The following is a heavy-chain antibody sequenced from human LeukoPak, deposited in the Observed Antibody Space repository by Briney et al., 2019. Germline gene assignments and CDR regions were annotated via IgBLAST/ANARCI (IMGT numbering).Heavy chain of an antibody. V-gene: IGHV4-59*11. CDR2: IYYSGST. J-gene: IGHJ4*02. CDR1: GDSISSHY. CDR3: ARAYYYGSGSYYPEATHFDY. D-gene: IGHD3-10*01. Sequence: SETLSLTCTVSGDSISSHYWSWIRQPPGKGLEWIGYIYYSGSTNYNPSLKSRVAISVDTSKNQFSLKLSSVTAADTAVYYCARAYYYGSGSYYPEATHFDYWGQGTLVTVSS.